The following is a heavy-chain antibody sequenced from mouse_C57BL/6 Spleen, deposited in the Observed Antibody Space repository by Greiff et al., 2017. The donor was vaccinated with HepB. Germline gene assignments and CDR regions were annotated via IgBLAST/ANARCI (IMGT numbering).Heavy chain of an antibody. CDR3: AREGYGSSYAWFAY. Sequence: VQLQQSGAELARPGASVKMSCKASGYTFTSYTMHWVKQRPGQGLEWIGYINPSSGYTKYNQKFKDKATLTADKSSSTAYMQLSSLTSEDSAVYYCAREGYGSSYAWFAYWGQGTLVTVSA. D-gene: IGHD1-1*01. V-gene: IGHV1-4*01. CDR2: INPSSGYT. CDR1: GYTFTSYT. J-gene: IGHJ3*01.